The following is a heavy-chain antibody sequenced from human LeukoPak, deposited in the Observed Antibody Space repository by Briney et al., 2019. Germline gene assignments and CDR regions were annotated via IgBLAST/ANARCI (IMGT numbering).Heavy chain of an antibody. CDR1: GYTFTGYY. J-gene: IGHJ3*02. CDR3: ARGLQENLAWLQAFSAFDI. D-gene: IGHD5-12*01. V-gene: IGHV1-18*04. Sequence: GASVKVSCKASGYTFTGYYMHWVRQAPGQGLEWMGWISAYNGNTNYAQKLRGRVTMTTDTSTSTAYMELRSLRSDDTAVYYCARGLQENLAWLQAFSAFDIWGQGTMVTVSS. CDR2: ISAYNGNT.